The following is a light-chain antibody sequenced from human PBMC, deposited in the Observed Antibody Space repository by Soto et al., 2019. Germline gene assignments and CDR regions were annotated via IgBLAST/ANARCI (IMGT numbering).Light chain of an antibody. V-gene: IGLV1-47*01. CDR2: ANS. CDR3: ATWDDSLRGVL. CDR1: RSNIGSNY. Sequence: QSVLTPPPSASGTPGQRVTISCSGGRSNIGSNYAYWYRQLPGTAPKLVIYANSQRPSWVPDRFSGSKSGTSASLAISGLRSEDEADYYCATWDDSLRGVLFGGGTKLTVL. J-gene: IGLJ2*01.